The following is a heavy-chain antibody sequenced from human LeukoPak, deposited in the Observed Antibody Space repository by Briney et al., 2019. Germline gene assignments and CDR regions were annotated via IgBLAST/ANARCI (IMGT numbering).Heavy chain of an antibody. J-gene: IGHJ4*02. Sequence: GGSLRLSCAASGFTFSDYYMSWIRQAPGKGLEWVAYISSSGSTIYYADSVKGRFTISRDNAENSLYLQMNSLRAEDTAVYYCARDIGRGIAVAGIDYWGQGTLVTVSS. D-gene: IGHD6-19*01. CDR2: ISSSGSTI. CDR1: GFTFSDYY. CDR3: ARDIGRGIAVAGIDY. V-gene: IGHV3-11*01.